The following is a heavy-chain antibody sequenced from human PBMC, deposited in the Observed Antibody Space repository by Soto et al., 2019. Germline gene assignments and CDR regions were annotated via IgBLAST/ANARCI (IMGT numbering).Heavy chain of an antibody. CDR2: INAGNGNT. J-gene: IGHJ4*02. D-gene: IGHD3-22*01. CDR1: GYTFTSYA. CDR3: ARGKLYYYDSSGPLDY. V-gene: IGHV1-3*01. Sequence: ASVKVSCKASGYTFTSYAMHWVRQAPGQRLEWMGWINAGNGNTKYSQKFQGRVTITRDTSASTAYMELSSLRSEDTALYYCARGKLYYYDSSGPLDYWGQGTLVTVSS.